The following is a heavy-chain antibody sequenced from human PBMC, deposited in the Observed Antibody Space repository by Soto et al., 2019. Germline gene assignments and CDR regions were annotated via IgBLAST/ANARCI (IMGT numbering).Heavy chain of an antibody. CDR2: IYYSGST. J-gene: IGHJ5*02. D-gene: IGHD1-1*01. CDR1: GGSIRSSSYY. CDR3: ARHGTPQKNTANWFDP. V-gene: IGHV4-39*01. Sequence: SETLSLTCTVSGGSIRSSSYYWGWIRQPPGKGLEWIGSIYYSGSTYYNPSLKSRVTISVDTSKNQFSLKLSSVTAADTAVYYCARHGTPQKNTANWFDPWGQGTLVTVSS.